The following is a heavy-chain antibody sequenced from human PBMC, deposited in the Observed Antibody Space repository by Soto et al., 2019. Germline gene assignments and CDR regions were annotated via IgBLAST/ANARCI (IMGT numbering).Heavy chain of an antibody. D-gene: IGHD6-13*01. Sequence: SGPTLVNPTQSLTLTCSFSGLSLITSGVGVGWIRQPPGKALEWLALIYWNDDKRYSPSLKSRLTITKDTSKNQVVLTMTNMDPVDTATYYCAHRRRVAAAGTYYYGMDVWGQGTTVTVSS. CDR3: AHRRRVAAAGTYYYGMDV. CDR2: IYWNDDK. J-gene: IGHJ6*02. CDR1: GLSLITSGVG. V-gene: IGHV2-5*01.